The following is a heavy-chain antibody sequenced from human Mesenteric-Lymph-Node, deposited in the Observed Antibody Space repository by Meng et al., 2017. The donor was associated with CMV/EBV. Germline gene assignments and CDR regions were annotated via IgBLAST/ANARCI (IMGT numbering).Heavy chain of an antibody. V-gene: IGHV4-59*01. CDR3: ARHNSHYYYYGMDV. CDR2: IYYTGST. CDR1: GDSITNYY. Sequence: SETLSLTCTVSGDSITNYYWSWIRQTPGKGLEWIAFIYYTGSTNYNPSLKSRVTISVDTSKNQFSLNLSSVTAADTAVYYCARHNSHYYYYGMDVWGQGTTVTVSS. D-gene: IGHD1-14*01. J-gene: IGHJ6*02.